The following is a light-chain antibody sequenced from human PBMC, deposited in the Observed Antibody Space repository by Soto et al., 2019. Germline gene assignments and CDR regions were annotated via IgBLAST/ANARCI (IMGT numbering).Light chain of an antibody. CDR1: QSVSTNY. Sequence: EIVMTQSPVTLSVSPGERATLSCRASQSVSTNYLAWYQQKPGQAPRLLIYGASIRATGIPDRFSGSGSGTDFTLTISRLESEDFAVYYCQQYGNLLWTFGQGTKVDNK. CDR2: GAS. J-gene: IGKJ1*01. V-gene: IGKV3-20*01. CDR3: QQYGNLLWT.